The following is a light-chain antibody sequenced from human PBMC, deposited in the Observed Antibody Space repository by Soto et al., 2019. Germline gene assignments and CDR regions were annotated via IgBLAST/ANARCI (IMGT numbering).Light chain of an antibody. CDR1: SSDVGGYNY. J-gene: IGLJ3*02. Sequence: QSALTQPASVSGSPGQSITISCTGTSSDVGGYNYVSWYQQYPGKAPKLTIYDVNNRPSGVSNRFSGSKSGNTASLTISGLQAEDEADYYCISYTSSKTWVFGGGTKLNVL. V-gene: IGLV2-14*03. CDR3: ISYTSSKTWV. CDR2: DVN.